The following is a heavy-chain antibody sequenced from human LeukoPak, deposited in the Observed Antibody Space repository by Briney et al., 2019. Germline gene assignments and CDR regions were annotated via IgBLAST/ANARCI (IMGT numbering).Heavy chain of an antibody. Sequence: SVKVSCKASGGTFSSYAISWVRQAPGQGLEWMGRIIPILGMANYAQKFQGRVTITADKSTSTAYMELSSLRSEDTAVHYCARDQQDCSSTSCYYYYGMDVWGQGTTVTVSS. V-gene: IGHV1-69*04. J-gene: IGHJ6*02. CDR1: GGTFSSYA. CDR2: IIPILGMA. D-gene: IGHD2-2*01. CDR3: ARDQQDCSSTSCYYYYGMDV.